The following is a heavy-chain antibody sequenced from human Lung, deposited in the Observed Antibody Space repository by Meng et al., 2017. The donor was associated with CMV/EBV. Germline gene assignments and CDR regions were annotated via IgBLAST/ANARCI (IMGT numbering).Heavy chain of an antibody. V-gene: IGHV3-21*01. Sequence: SCAASGFTFSSYSMNWVRQAPGKGLEWVSSISSSSSYIYYAGSVKGRFTISRDNAKNSLYLQMNSLRAEDTAVYYCASPYYYDSRGAFDIWGQGTMVTVSS. D-gene: IGHD3-22*01. CDR2: ISSSSSYI. J-gene: IGHJ3*02. CDR3: ASPYYYDSRGAFDI. CDR1: GFTFSSYS.